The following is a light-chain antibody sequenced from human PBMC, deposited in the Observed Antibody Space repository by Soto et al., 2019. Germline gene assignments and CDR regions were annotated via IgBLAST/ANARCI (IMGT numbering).Light chain of an antibody. Sequence: QSVLTQPASVAGSPGQSITISCTGTSSDVGGYNYVSWYQQHPGKAPTLMMYEVSNRPSGVSNRFSGSKSGNTASLTISGLQAEDEADYYCSSYTSSSTRVFGGGTKLTVL. V-gene: IGLV2-14*01. CDR2: EVS. CDR1: SSDVGGYNY. CDR3: SSYTSSSTRV. J-gene: IGLJ3*02.